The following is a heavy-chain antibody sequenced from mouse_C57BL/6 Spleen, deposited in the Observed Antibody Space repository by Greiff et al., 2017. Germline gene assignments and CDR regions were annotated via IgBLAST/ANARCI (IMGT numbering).Heavy chain of an antibody. CDR2: ISDGGSYT. J-gene: IGHJ2*01. CDR1: GFTFSSYA. V-gene: IGHV5-4*01. Sequence: EVQGVESGGGLVKPGGSLKLSCAASGFTFSSYAMSWVRQTPEKRLEWVATISDGGSYTYYPDNVKGRFTISRDNTKNNLYLQMSHLKSEDTAMYYCARVVAKSGYFDDWGQGTTLTVSS. CDR3: ARVVAKSGYFDD. D-gene: IGHD1-1*01.